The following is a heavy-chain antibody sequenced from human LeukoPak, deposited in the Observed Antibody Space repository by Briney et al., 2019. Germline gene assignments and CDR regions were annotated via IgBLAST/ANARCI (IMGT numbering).Heavy chain of an antibody. V-gene: IGHV3-23*01. Sequence: GGSLRLSCAASGFTFSSYAMSWVRQAPGKGLEWVSAISGSGGSTYYADSVKGRFTISRDNSKNTLYLQMNSLRAEDTAVYYRAKDWRLWFGELFLNWFDPWGQGTLVTVSS. J-gene: IGHJ5*02. CDR2: ISGSGGST. D-gene: IGHD3-10*01. CDR3: AKDWRLWFGELFLNWFDP. CDR1: GFTFSSYA.